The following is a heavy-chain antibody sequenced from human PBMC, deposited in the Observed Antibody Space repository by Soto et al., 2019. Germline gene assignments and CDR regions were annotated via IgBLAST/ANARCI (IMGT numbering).Heavy chain of an antibody. CDR3: ARQGFGQLHGLVDV. CDR2: IHHSGST. Sequence: QVQLQESGPGLVKPSETLSLTCSVSGGSITSHYCSWFRQLPGKGLEWIGYIHHSGSTSYNPSLKTRLTLSVDTSKPQFSLKVSSVTAADTALYFCARQGFGQLHGLVDVWGPGTTVTVS. J-gene: IGHJ6*02. CDR1: GGSITSHY. V-gene: IGHV4-59*08. D-gene: IGHD3-10*01.